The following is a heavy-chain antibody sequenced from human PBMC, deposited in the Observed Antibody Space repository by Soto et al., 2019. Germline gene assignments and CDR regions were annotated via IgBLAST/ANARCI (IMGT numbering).Heavy chain of an antibody. D-gene: IGHD2-21*01. CDR3: ARGGGGYCENYGRGG. CDR2: INPNSGGT. V-gene: IGHV1-2*04. CDR1: GYTFTGYY. J-gene: IGHJ6*02. Sequence: GASVKVSCKASGYTFTGYYMHWVRQAPGQGLEWMGWINPNSGGTNYAQKFQGWVTMTRDTSISTAYMELSRLRSDDTAVYYCARGGGGYCENYGRGGLGQGTTVTVSS.